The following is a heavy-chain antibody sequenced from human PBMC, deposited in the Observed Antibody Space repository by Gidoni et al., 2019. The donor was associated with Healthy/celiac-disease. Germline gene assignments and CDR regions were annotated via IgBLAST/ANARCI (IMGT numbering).Heavy chain of an antibody. D-gene: IGHD3-22*01. CDR1: GFTFRSYA. Sequence: EVQLLESGGGLVQPGGSLRLSCAASGFTFRSYAMSWVRQAPGKGLEWVSAISGSGGSTYYADSVKGRFTISRDNSKNTLYLQMNSLRAEDTAVYYCAKGAKSGYQYYYYGMDVWGQGTTVTVSS. CDR2: ISGSGGST. J-gene: IGHJ6*02. CDR3: AKGAKSGYQYYYYGMDV. V-gene: IGHV3-23*01.